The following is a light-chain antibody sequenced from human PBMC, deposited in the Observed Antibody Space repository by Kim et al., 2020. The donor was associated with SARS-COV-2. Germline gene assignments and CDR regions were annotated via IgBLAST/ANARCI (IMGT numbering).Light chain of an antibody. J-gene: IGLJ1*01. CDR2: DVN. V-gene: IGLV2-14*04. CDR3: ISYASTRSYV. CDR1: TSDVGASNY. Sequence: GQTFNTSCTETTSDVGASNYVSWYQQHPGKAPKIMIFDVNKRPSGLSDRFSGAKSGNTASLTISGLQAEDEADYYCISYASTRSYVFGTGTKVTVL.